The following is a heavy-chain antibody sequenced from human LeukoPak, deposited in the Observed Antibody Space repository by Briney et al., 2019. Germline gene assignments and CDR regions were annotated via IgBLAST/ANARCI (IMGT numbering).Heavy chain of an antibody. Sequence: SETLSLTCAVYGGSFSGYYWSWIRQPAGKGLEWIGRFYTSGTATYNPSLKSRVTISVDTSRNQFSLRLNSVTAADTALYYCVRDTRYDMDVWGKGTTVTVSS. CDR1: GGSFSGYY. J-gene: IGHJ6*03. V-gene: IGHV4-4*07. CDR3: VRDTRYDMDV. CDR2: FYTSGTA.